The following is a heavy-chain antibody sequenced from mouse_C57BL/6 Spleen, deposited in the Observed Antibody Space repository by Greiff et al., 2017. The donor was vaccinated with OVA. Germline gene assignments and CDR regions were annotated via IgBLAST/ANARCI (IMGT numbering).Heavy chain of an antibody. CDR3: AREWTVGGY. J-gene: IGHJ2*01. CDR1: GYAFTNYL. CDR2: INPGSGGT. Sequence: QVQLQQSGAELVRPGTSVKVSCKASGYAFTNYLIEWVKQRPGQGLEWIGVINPGSGGTNYNEKFKGKATLTADKSSSTAYMQLSSLTSEDSAVYFCAREWTVGGYWGQGTTLTVSS. V-gene: IGHV1-54*01. D-gene: IGHD1-1*01.